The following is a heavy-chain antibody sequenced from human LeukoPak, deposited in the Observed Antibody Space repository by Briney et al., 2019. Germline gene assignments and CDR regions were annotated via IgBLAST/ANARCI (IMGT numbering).Heavy chain of an antibody. J-gene: IGHJ6*02. CDR2: IDPSGGST. CDR1: GYTFVGYY. Sequence: ASVKVSCKASGYTFVGYYLNWVRQAPGQGLEWMGKIDPSGGSTTYAQKFQGRVTMTRDTSTTTVYMELSSLRSEDTAVYYCAGGIYGSGSFSFYYGMDVWGQGTTVTVSS. V-gene: IGHV1-46*01. CDR3: AGGIYGSGSFSFYYGMDV. D-gene: IGHD3-10*01.